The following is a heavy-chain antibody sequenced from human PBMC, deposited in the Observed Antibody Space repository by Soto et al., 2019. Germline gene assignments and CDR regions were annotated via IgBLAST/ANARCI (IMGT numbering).Heavy chain of an antibody. CDR3: AGDLNYGLFDY. D-gene: IGHD4-17*01. V-gene: IGHV3-48*01. CDR2: ISSSSSTI. CDR1: GFTFSSYS. J-gene: IGHJ4*02. Sequence: EVQLVESGGGLVQPGGSLRLSCEASGFTFSSYSMNWVRKVTGKGLEWVSYISSSSSTIYYADTVKGRFTISRDNAKNSLYLQMNSLRAEDTAGYYCAGDLNYGLFDYWGQGTLVTVSS.